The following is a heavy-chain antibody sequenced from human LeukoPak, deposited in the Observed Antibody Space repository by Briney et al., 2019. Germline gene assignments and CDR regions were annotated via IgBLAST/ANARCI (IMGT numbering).Heavy chain of an antibody. Sequence: SETLSLTCGVSGGSVTSTNWWTWVRQPPGKGLEWIGEVHLDGRTNYNPSLKSRLTMSVDLSEDHISLKLTSVTAADTAVYYCAREGGFYRPLDYSGQGTLVTVSS. CDR2: VHLDGRT. J-gene: IGHJ4*02. CDR3: AREGGFYRPLDY. D-gene: IGHD3-3*01. V-gene: IGHV4-4*02. CDR1: GGSVTSTNW.